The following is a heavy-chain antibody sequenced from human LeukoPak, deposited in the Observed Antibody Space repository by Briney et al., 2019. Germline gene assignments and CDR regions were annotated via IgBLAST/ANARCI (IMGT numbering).Heavy chain of an antibody. CDR3: ARKRDNVGWTLLWY. Sequence: GGSLRLSCAASGFSFNDYGIHWVRQAPGKGLEWVGVMTWGGNEEHYSDSVKGRFTFSRDKSKNTLYLQMNSMRVEDTAVYYCARKRDNVGWTLLWYWGQGTLVTVSS. CDR2: MTWGGNEE. J-gene: IGHJ4*02. CDR1: GFSFNDYG. D-gene: IGHD6-19*01. V-gene: IGHV3-30*03.